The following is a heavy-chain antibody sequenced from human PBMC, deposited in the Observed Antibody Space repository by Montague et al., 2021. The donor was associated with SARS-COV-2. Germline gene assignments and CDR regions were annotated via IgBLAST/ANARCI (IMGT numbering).Heavy chain of an antibody. D-gene: IGHD3-9*01. J-gene: IGHJ5*02. Sequence: SLRLSCAASGFTFTNSPMSWVRQAPGKGLDWVSVIHSAGRGTYYADSVQGRFTISRDNLKNTVYLQVNNLRDVDTAVYYCAKVGDILTGYSLINLDAWGQGTLVVVSS. CDR1: GFTFTNSP. CDR2: IHSAGRGT. V-gene: IGHV3-23*03. CDR3: AKVGDILTGYSLINLDA.